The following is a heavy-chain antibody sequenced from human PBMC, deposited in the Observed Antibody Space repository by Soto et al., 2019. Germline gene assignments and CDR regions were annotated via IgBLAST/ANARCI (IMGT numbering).Heavy chain of an antibody. CDR3: VRSYSGDYQYYFDY. V-gene: IGHV5-51*01. Sequence: GESLKISCKGSGYSFSSYWLNWVRQMPGKGLEWMGIIYPGDSDTRYSPSFQGQVTISADKSISTAYLQWTTLKASDTAMYYCVRSYSGDYQYYFDYWGQGTLVTVSS. CDR2: IYPGDSDT. D-gene: IGHD4-17*01. CDR1: GYSFSSYW. J-gene: IGHJ4*02.